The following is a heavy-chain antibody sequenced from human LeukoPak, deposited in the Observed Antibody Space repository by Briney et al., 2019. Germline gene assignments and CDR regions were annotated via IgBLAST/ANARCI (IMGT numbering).Heavy chain of an antibody. V-gene: IGHV3-15*01. Sequence: GGSLRLSSVDSLFTLSNALITCFRQTPGKGLEWVGRIKSNSAGGTRDHAAAVQGRFTISRDDSKNTLYLQMNSLKTEDTAVYYCAIDDFWKCYNCFDTWGQGALVTVSS. D-gene: IGHD3-3*01. CDR2: IKSNSAGGTR. CDR3: AIDDFWKCYNCFDT. CDR1: LFTLSNAL. J-gene: IGHJ5*02.